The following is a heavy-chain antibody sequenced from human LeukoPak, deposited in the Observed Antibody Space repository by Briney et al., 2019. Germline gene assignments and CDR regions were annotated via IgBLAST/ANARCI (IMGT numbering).Heavy chain of an antibody. CDR3: ARDSGYNAFDY. CDR2: ISGSGGST. V-gene: IGHV3-23*01. D-gene: IGHD5-12*01. Sequence: GGSLRLSCAASGFTFSSYAMSWVRQAPGKGLEWVSAISGSGGSTYYADSVKGRFTISRDNAKNSLYLQVNSLRAEDTAVYYCARDSGYNAFDYWGQGTLVTVSS. J-gene: IGHJ4*02. CDR1: GFTFSSYA.